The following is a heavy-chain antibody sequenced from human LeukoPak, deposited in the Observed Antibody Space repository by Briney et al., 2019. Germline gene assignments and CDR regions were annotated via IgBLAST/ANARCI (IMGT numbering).Heavy chain of an antibody. CDR1: GGSFSGYY. V-gene: IGHV4-34*01. CDR3: ASGWGYFDY. Sequence: SETLSLTCAVYGGSFSGYYWSWIRQPPGKGLEWIGEINHSGSTNYDPSLKSRVTISVDTSKNQFSLKLSSVTAADTAVYYCASGWGYFDYWGQGTLVTVSS. D-gene: IGHD3-16*01. CDR2: INHSGST. J-gene: IGHJ4*02.